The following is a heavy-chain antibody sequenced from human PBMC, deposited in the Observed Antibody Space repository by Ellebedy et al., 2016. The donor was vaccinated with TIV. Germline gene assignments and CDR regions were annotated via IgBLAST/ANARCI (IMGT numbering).Heavy chain of an antibody. CDR3: ARDLFGGVTADY. Sequence: ASVKVSXXASGYTFTSYYMHWVRQAPGQGLEWMGIINPSGGRTSYAQKFQGRVTMTRDTFTSTVYMELSSLRSEDTAVYYCARDLFGGVTADYWGQGTLVTVSS. J-gene: IGHJ4*02. D-gene: IGHD3-16*01. CDR1: GYTFTSYY. V-gene: IGHV1-46*01. CDR2: INPSGGRT.